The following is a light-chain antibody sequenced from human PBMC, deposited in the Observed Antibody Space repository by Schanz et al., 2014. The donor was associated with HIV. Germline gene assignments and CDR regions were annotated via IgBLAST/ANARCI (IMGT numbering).Light chain of an antibody. Sequence: QSVLTQPPSVSAAPGQKVTISCSGSSSNIGNNYVSWYRHLPRTAPKLLIYDNNKRPSGIPDRFSGSKSGTSATLDITGLQTGDEADYYCEAWDSSLSAVLFGGGTKLTVL. J-gene: IGLJ2*01. CDR3: EAWDSSLSAVL. V-gene: IGLV1-51*01. CDR1: SSNIGNNY. CDR2: DNN.